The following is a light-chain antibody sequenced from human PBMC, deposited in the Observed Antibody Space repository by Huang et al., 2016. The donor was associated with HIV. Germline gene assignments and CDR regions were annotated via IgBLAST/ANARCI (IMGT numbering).Light chain of an antibody. CDR3: HQSSSLPYT. CDR2: YAS. Sequence: EIVLTQSPDFQSVTPKEKITITCRASQNIGNSLHWYQQKPDQSPQHLIKYASQTISGVPSRFSGSGSGTDFTLTINTPEAGDAATYYCHQSSSLPYTFGQGTKLEIK. J-gene: IGKJ2*01. CDR1: QNIGNS. V-gene: IGKV6-21*02.